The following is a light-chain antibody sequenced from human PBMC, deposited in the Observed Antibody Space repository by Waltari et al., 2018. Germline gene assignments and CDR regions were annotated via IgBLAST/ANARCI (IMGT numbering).Light chain of an antibody. J-gene: IGLJ3*02. V-gene: IGLV2-23*02. CDR2: DVN. CDR1: TSDIGSHNI. Sequence: QSALTQPASMSGSPGQSITVSCTGATSDIGSHNIVSWYQQHPGKAPKLILYDVNRRTSGVSDRFSGSKSGITASLTISGLQAEDEADYYCCSYAGSTTWVFGRGTKLTVL. CDR3: CSYAGSTTWV.